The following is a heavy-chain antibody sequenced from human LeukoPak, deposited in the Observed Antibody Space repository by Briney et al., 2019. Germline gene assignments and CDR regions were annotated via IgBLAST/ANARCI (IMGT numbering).Heavy chain of an antibody. D-gene: IGHD5-12*01. J-gene: IGHJ5*02. Sequence: ASVKVSCKASGYTFTDYYIHWVRQAPGQGLEWMGWINPNTGATNYAQKFQGRVTMTRDTSINTAYMEVNRLRSDDTAVYYCARVDVVATIGYFDPWGQGTLVTVSS. V-gene: IGHV1-2*02. CDR1: GYTFTDYY. CDR2: INPNTGAT. CDR3: ARVDVVATIGYFDP.